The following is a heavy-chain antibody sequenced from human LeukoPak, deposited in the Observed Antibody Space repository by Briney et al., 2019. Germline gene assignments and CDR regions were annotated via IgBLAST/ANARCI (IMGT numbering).Heavy chain of an antibody. CDR3: TRQWHTPSDY. J-gene: IGHJ4*02. Sequence: PGGSLRLSCAASGFTFSSYEMNWVRQAPGKGLEWVSYIRSSGSTIYYADSVKGRFTISRGNAKNSLYLQMNSLRAEDTAVYYCTRQWHTPSDYWGQGTLVTVSS. V-gene: IGHV3-48*03. CDR2: IRSSGSTI. CDR1: GFTFSSYE. D-gene: IGHD6-19*01.